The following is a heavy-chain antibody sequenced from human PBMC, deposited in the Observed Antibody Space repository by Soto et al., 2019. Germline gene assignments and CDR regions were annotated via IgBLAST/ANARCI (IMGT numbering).Heavy chain of an antibody. V-gene: IGHV4-30-2*01. CDR2: IYHSGST. J-gene: IGHJ4*02. D-gene: IGHD3-9*01. CDR3: ARVIEDILTGYYHSFDY. CDR1: GGSISSGGYS. Sequence: QLQLQESGSGLVKPSQTLSLTCAVSGGSISSGGYSWSWIRQPPGKGLEWIGYIYHSGSTYYNPSLKSRVTISVDRSKNEFSLKLSSVTAADTAVYYCARVIEDILTGYYHSFDYWGQGTLVTVSS.